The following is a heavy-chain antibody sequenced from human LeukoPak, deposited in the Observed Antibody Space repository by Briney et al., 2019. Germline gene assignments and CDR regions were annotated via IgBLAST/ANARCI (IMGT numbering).Heavy chain of an antibody. CDR3: VGEAPGY. D-gene: IGHD2-2*01. CDR2: ISEDGSVK. V-gene: IGHV3-7*01. J-gene: IGHJ4*02. Sequence: PGGSLRLSCAASGFTFSGHWMSWVRQAPEKGLEWVAHISEDGSVKYYIDSVKGRFTISRDNAKNSVYLQMNDLRVEDTAVYYCVGEAPGYWGQGALVTVSS. CDR1: GFTFSGHW.